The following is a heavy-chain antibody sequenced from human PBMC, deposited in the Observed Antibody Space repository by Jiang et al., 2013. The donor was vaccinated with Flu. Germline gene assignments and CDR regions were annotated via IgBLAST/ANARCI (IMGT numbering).Heavy chain of an antibody. D-gene: IGHD3-22*01. CDR2: INHSGST. Sequence: LLKPSETLSLTCAVYGGSFSGYYWSWIRQPPGKGLEWIGEINHSGSTNYNPSLKSRVTISVDTSKNQFSLKLSSVTAADTAVYYCASIVGSGYSPYGMDVWGQGTTVTVSS. CDR1: GGSFSGYY. CDR3: ASIVGSGYSPYGMDV. V-gene: IGHV4-34*01. J-gene: IGHJ6*02.